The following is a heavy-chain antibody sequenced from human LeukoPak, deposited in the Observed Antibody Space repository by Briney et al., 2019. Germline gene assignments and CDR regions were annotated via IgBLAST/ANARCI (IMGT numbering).Heavy chain of an antibody. CDR3: AKDPWNTAVANTNGWFDP. CDR1: GFTFSNYA. J-gene: IGHJ5*02. D-gene: IGHD6-19*01. Sequence: GGSLRLSCAASGFTFSNYAMSWVRRAPGEGLEWVSSISGSGGNTYYAQSVKGRFSISRDNSKNTLNLQMDSLRADDTALYFCAKDPWNTAVANTNGWFDPWGQGTLVTVSS. CDR2: ISGSGGNT. V-gene: IGHV3-23*01.